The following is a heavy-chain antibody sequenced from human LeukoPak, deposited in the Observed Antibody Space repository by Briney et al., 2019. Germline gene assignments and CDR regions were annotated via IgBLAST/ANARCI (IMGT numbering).Heavy chain of an antibody. CDR3: AKGGPRDGYNDFDY. D-gene: IGHD5-24*01. V-gene: IGHV3-11*01. Sequence: GGSLRLSCAASGFSFSVNYMSWIRQAPGKGLEWVSYISNIGSSIIYADSVKGRFTISRDNSKNTVYLQMNSLRAEDTAVYYCAKGGPRDGYNDFDYWGHGTLVTVSS. CDR1: GFSFSVNY. CDR2: ISNIGSSI. J-gene: IGHJ4*01.